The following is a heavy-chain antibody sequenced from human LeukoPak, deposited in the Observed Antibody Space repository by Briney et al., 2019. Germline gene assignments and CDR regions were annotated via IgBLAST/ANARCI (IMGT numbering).Heavy chain of an antibody. CDR3: ARGGSYLRYYGMDV. V-gene: IGHV4-61*08. CDR2: SDYSGST. Sequence: PSETLSLTCAVSGGSVRSGDYYWNWIRQPPGKGLEWIGYSDYSGSTYYNPSLKSRVTISVDRSKNQFSLKLSSVTAADTAVYYCARGGSYLRYYGMDVWGQGTTVTVSS. D-gene: IGHD1-26*01. CDR1: GGSVRSGDYY. J-gene: IGHJ6*02.